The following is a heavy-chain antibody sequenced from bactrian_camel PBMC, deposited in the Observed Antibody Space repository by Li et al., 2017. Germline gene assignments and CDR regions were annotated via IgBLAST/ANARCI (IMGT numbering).Heavy chain of an antibody. V-gene: IGHV3S1*01. D-gene: IGHD5*01. CDR1: RGFDDADA. CDR2: IKSDGSTT. Sequence: HVQLVESGGGSVQIGGSLTLACAASRGFDDADAEWGWFRQAPGKGLEWVSSIKSDGSTTYYADSVKGRFTISRDNVKNTLYLQLVSLKTEDTAMYYCAKELKSDSGWVNAELDYWGQGTQVTVS. CDR3: AKELKSDSGWVNAELDY. J-gene: IGHJ4*01.